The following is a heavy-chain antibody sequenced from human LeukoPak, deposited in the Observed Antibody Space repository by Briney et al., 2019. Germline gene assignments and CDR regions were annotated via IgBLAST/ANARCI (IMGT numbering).Heavy chain of an antibody. D-gene: IGHD6-19*01. CDR2: ISSSGSTM. CDR1: GFTFSTYE. CDR3: SLLAVASPQDY. J-gene: IGHJ4*02. V-gene: IGHV3-48*03. Sequence: GGSLRLSCAASGFTFSTYEMHWVRQAPGKGLEWVSDISSSGSTMYYADSVKGRLTTSRDNAKNLLYLQMHSLRAEDTAVYYCSLLAVASPQDYWGQGTLVTVSS.